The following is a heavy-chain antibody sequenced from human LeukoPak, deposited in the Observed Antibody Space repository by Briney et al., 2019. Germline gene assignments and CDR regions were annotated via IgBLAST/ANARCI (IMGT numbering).Heavy chain of an antibody. CDR2: ISGSGGST. J-gene: IGHJ4*02. CDR3: AKDTNPANMNLNFDY. D-gene: IGHD2/OR15-2a*01. Sequence: PGGSLRLSCAASGFTFSSYAMSWVRQAPGKGLEWVSAISGSGGSTYYADSVKGRFTISRDNSKNTLYLHMNSLGAEDTAVYYCAKDTNPANMNLNFDYWGQGILVTVSS. V-gene: IGHV3-23*01. CDR1: GFTFSSYA.